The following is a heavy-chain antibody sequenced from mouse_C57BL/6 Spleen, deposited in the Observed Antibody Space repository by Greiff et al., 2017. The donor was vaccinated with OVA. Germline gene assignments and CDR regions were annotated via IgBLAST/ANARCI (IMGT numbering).Heavy chain of an antibody. V-gene: IGHV1-53*01. Sequence: QVQLQQSGTELVKPGASVKLSCKASGYTFTSYWMHWVKQRPGQGLEWIGNINPSNGGTNYNEKFKSKATLTVDKSSSTAYMQLSSLTSEDSAVYYCARARFTTVVYWYFDVWGTGTTVTVSS. J-gene: IGHJ1*03. CDR1: GYTFTSYW. CDR3: ARARFTTVVYWYFDV. CDR2: INPSNGGT. D-gene: IGHD1-1*01.